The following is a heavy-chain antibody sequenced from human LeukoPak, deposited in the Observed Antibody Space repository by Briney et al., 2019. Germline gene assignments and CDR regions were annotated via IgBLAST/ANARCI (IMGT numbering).Heavy chain of an antibody. D-gene: IGHD2-15*01. CDR3: ARHYCSGGSCSSSYHYYGMDV. J-gene: IGHJ6*02. V-gene: IGHV4-30-4*08. CDR1: GGSISSGDYY. Sequence: SQTLSLTCTVSGGSISSGDYYWSWIRQPPGKGLEWIGNIYYSGSTSYNPSLKSRVTILVDTSKNQFSLKLSSVTAADTAVYYCARHYCSGGSCSSSYHYYGMDVWGQGTTVTVSS. CDR2: IYYSGST.